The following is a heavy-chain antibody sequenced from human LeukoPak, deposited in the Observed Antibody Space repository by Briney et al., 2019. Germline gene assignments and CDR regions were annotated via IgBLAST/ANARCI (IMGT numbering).Heavy chain of an antibody. CDR3: AKDLGYCSGGSCYSRGYYYYYGMDV. Sequence: PGRSLRLSCAASGFTFDDYAMHWVRQASGKGLEWVSGISWNSGSIGYADSVKGRFTISRDNAKNSLYLQMNSLRAEDTALYYCAKDLGYCSGGSCYSRGYYYYYGMDVWGQGTTVTVSS. D-gene: IGHD2-15*01. CDR2: ISWNSGSI. J-gene: IGHJ6*02. V-gene: IGHV3-9*01. CDR1: GFTFDDYA.